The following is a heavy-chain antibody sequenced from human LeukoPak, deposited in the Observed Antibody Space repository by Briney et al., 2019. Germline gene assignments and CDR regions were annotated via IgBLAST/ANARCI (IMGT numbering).Heavy chain of an antibody. Sequence: ASVKVSCKASGYTFTSYGISWVRQAPGQGLEWMGWISAYNGNTNYAQKLQGRVTMTTDTSTSTAYMELRSLRSDDTAVYYCARDNPLGEWLLWGYYYYYMDVWGKGTTVTVSS. V-gene: IGHV1-18*01. CDR3: ARDNPLGEWLLWGYYYYYMDV. CDR2: ISAYNGNT. CDR1: GYTFTSYG. J-gene: IGHJ6*03. D-gene: IGHD3-3*01.